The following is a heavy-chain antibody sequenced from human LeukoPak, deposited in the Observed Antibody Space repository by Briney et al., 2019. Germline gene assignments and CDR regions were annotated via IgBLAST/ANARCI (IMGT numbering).Heavy chain of an antibody. CDR1: GGSISDYY. V-gene: IGHV4-59*01. CDR3: ARDKYGDYAFE. CDR2: IYYSGTT. D-gene: IGHD4-17*01. J-gene: IGHJ3*01. Sequence: SETLSLTCTVSGGSISDYYWSWVRQPPGKGLEWIGYIYYSGTTNYNPSLKSRVTISVDTSKNQFSLKLSSVTAADTAVYYCARDKYGDYAFEWGQGTMVTVSS.